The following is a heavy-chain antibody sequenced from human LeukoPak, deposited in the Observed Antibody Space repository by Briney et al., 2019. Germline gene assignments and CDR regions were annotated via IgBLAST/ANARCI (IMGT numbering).Heavy chain of an antibody. Sequence: GGSLRLSCAASGFTFSSYAMSWVRQAPGKGLEWVSAISGSGGSTYYADSVKGRFTISRDNSKNTLYLQMNSLRAEDTAVYYCAKESYVWYYGSSGYPDYWGQGTLVTVSS. CDR1: GFTFSSYA. CDR3: AKESYVWYYGSSGYPDY. V-gene: IGHV3-23*01. D-gene: IGHD3-22*01. CDR2: ISGSGGST. J-gene: IGHJ4*02.